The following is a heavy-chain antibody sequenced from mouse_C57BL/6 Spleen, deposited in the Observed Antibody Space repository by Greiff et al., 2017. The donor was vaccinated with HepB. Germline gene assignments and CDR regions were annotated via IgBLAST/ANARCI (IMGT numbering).Heavy chain of an antibody. CDR1: GFNIKDYY. CDR3: TPYGSSYVWFAY. V-gene: IGHV14-1*01. CDR2: IDPEDGDT. J-gene: IGHJ3*01. Sequence: VQLKESGAELVRPGASVKLSCTASGFNIKDYYMHWVKQRPEQGLEWIGRIDPEDGDTEYAPKFQGKATMTADTSSNTAYLQLSSLTSEDTAVYYCTPYGSSYVWFAYWGQGTLVTVSA. D-gene: IGHD1-1*01.